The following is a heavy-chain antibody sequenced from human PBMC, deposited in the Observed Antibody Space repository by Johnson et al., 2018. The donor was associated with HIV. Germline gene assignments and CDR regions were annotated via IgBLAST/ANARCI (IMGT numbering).Heavy chain of an antibody. Sequence: EVQLVESGGGLVQPGRSLRLSCAASGFTFDDYAMHWVRQAPGKGLEWVSGISWNSGSIGYADSVKGRFTISRDNAKNSLYLQMNSLRAEDTALYYCARTPSTYYYDSRGYVDAFDMWGHGTMVTVSS. D-gene: IGHD3-22*01. J-gene: IGHJ3*02. CDR3: ARTPSTYYYDSRGYVDAFDM. CDR1: GFTFDDYA. V-gene: IGHV3-9*01. CDR2: ISWNSGSI.